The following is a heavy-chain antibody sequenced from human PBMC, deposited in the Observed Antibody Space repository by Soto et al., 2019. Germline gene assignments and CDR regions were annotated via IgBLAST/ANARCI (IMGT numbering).Heavy chain of an antibody. CDR1: GYTFTGYA. D-gene: IGHD6-19*01. Sequence: QVQLVQSGAEEKKPGASVKVSCKASGYTFTGYAMYWVRQAPGQRLEWMGWINAGNGNTKYSQKFQGRVTITRDTSASTAYMELSSLRYEDTAVYYCARAVAVPADFDYWGQGTLVTVSS. V-gene: IGHV1-3*05. J-gene: IGHJ4*02. CDR2: INAGNGNT. CDR3: ARAVAVPADFDY.